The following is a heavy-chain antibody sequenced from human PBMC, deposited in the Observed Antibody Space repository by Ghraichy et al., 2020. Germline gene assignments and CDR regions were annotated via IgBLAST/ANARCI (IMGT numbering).Heavy chain of an antibody. Sequence: SETPSLTCTVSGYSISSGYYWDWIRQSPGKRLEWIAHIYHTGSTYYNPSLKSRVTISVDTSKNQFSLKLGSVTAADTAVYYCARSFDSGSYPIDYWGQGTLVTVSS. V-gene: IGHV4-38-2*02. CDR3: ARSFDSGSYPIDY. J-gene: IGHJ4*02. D-gene: IGHD1-26*01. CDR2: IYHTGST. CDR1: GYSISSGYY.